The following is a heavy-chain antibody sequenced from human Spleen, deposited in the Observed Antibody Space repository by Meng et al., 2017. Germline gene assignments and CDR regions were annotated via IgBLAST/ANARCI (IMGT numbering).Heavy chain of an antibody. CDR1: GGSITSSSNY. CDR3: ARETRVDGSGSYHNVPWLDP. D-gene: IGHD3-10*01. J-gene: IGHJ5*02. Sequence: SETLSLTCTVSGGSITSSSNYWTWIRQPAGKGLEWIGRIYTSGSTNYNPSLKSRVTVSVDTARNQFSLKLTSVTAADTAVYYCARETRVDGSGSYHNVPWLDPWGQGTLVTVSS. CDR2: IYTSGST. V-gene: IGHV4-61*02.